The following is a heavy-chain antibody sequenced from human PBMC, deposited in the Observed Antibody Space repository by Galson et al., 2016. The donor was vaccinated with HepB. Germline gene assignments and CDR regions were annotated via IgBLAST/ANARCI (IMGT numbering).Heavy chain of an antibody. D-gene: IGHD1-26*01. CDR2: IKEDGSAK. Sequence: SLRLSCAASGFTFSSYWMTWVRQAPGKGLEWVANIKEDGSAKYYVDSVKGRFIISRDNAKNALYLQLDSLRAADSAVYYCARASIFEVGAPGYWGQGTLVTVSS. V-gene: IGHV3-7*03. CDR3: ARASIFEVGAPGY. CDR1: GFTFSSYW. J-gene: IGHJ4*02.